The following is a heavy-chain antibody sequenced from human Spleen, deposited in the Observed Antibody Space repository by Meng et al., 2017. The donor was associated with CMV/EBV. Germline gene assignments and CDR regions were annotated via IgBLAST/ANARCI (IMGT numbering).Heavy chain of an antibody. V-gene: IGHV4-34*01. Sequence: QVQLQQWGAGRLKPSEXPPLTCAALGGSFSGYYWSWIRQPPGKGLEWIGEINHSGSTNYNPSLKSRVTISVDTSKNQFSLKLSSVTAADTAVYYCARSTRITMIVVVPRGGWFDPWGQGTLVTVSS. CDR2: INHSGST. CDR1: GGSFSGYY. D-gene: IGHD3-22*01. CDR3: ARSTRITMIVVVPRGGWFDP. J-gene: IGHJ5*02.